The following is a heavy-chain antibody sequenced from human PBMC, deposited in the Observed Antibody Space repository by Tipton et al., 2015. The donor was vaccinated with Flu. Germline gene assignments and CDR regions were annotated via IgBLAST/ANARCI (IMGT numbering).Heavy chain of an antibody. J-gene: IGHJ6*02. D-gene: IGHD3-10*01. Sequence: LRLSCTVSGGSISSGGAYWSWIRQHPGKGLEWIGCLYYSGSTYYNPSLESRVAISVDTSKNQFSLKLRSVTAADTAVYYCARDQGFGGGLTYDYYVLDVWGQGTTVSVSS. CDR2: LYYSGST. V-gene: IGHV4-31*03. CDR3: ARDQGFGGGLTYDYYVLDV. CDR1: GGSISSGGAY.